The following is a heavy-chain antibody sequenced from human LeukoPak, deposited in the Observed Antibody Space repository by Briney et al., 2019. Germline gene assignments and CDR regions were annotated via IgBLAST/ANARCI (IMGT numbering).Heavy chain of an antibody. CDR3: AKDPSSGGSCYSYYYYYYMDV. V-gene: IGHV3-33*06. J-gene: IGHJ6*03. CDR2: IWYDGNTK. Sequence: PGRSLRLSCAASEFTFSSYGMHWVRQAPGKGLEWVAFIWYDGNTKYYADSVKGRFTISRDNSKNTLYLQMNSLRADDTAVYYCAKDPSSGGSCYSYYYYYYMDVWGKGTTVTVSS. D-gene: IGHD2-15*01. CDR1: EFTFSSYG.